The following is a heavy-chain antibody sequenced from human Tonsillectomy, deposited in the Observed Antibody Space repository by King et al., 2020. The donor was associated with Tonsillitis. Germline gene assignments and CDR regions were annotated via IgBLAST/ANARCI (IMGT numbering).Heavy chain of an antibody. D-gene: IGHD6-13*01. CDR3: ARATGPLLAAAAFQH. CDR1: GITVSSNY. J-gene: IGHJ1*01. Sequence: VQLVESGGGLIQPGGSLRLSCAASGITVSSNYMSWVRQAPGKGLEWVSIIYTGGSTYYAASVKGRFTISRDNSNNTLSLQMNSLRTAETAVYYGARATGPLLAAAAFQHWGQGTLVTVSS. CDR2: IYTGGST. V-gene: IGHV3-53*01.